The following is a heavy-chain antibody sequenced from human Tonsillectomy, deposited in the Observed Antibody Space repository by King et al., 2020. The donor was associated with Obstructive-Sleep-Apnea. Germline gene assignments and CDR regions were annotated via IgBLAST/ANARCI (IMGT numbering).Heavy chain of an antibody. CDR2: INPSGGST. CDR3: ARAQGLPNHYYGMDV. CDR1: GYTSTNYY. J-gene: IGHJ6*02. Sequence: HVQLVQSGAEVKKPGASVKVSCKASGYTSTNYYMHWVRQAPGQGLEWMGIINPSGGSTSYAQKFQGRVTMTRDTSTSTVYMELSSLRSEDTAVYYCARAQGLPNHYYGMDVWGQGTTVTVSS. D-gene: IGHD6-25*01. V-gene: IGHV1-46*01.